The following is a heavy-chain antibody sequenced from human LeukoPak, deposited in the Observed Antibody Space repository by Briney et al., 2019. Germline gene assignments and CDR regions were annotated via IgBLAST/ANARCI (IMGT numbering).Heavy chain of an antibody. CDR2: IYTSGST. CDR1: GGSISSSSYY. D-gene: IGHD6-13*01. Sequence: PSETLSLTCTVSGGSISSSSYYWSWIRQPAGKGLEWIGRIYTSGSTNYNPSLKSRVTMSVGTSKNQFSLKLSSVTAADTAVYYCARDPHRYSSSGGVDWGQGTLVTVSS. J-gene: IGHJ4*02. V-gene: IGHV4-61*02. CDR3: ARDPHRYSSSGGVD.